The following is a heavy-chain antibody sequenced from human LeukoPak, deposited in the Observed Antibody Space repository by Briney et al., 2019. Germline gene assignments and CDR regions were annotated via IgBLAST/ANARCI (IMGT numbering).Heavy chain of an antibody. CDR2: IYTSGST. J-gene: IGHJ5*02. CDR3: ARGGTVSFDP. Sequence: PSQTLSLTCAVSGGSISSGGYSWSWIRQPPGKGLEWIGRIYTSGSTNYNPSLKSRVTISVDTSKNQFSLKLSSVTAADTAVYYCARGGTVSFDPWGQGTLVTVSS. D-gene: IGHD2-8*02. CDR1: GGSISSGGYS. V-gene: IGHV4-30-4*07.